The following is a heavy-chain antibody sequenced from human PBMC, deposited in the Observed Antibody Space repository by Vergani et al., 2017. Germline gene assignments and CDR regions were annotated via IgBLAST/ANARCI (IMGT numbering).Heavy chain of an antibody. Sequence: QVQLQESGPGLVKPSETLSLTCTVSGGSISSYYWSWIRQPPGKGLEWIGLIDYSGSTSYNPSVRGRLAISVDTSKNHFSLKLDSVTAADTAVYFCAREGPYFYGLDLWGQGTTVTVSS. D-gene: IGHD2-21*01. CDR3: AREGPYFYGLDL. V-gene: IGHV4-59*12. CDR2: IDYSGST. CDR1: GGSISSYY. J-gene: IGHJ6*02.